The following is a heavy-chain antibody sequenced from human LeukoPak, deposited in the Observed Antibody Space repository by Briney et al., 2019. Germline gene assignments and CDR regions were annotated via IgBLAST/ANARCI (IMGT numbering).Heavy chain of an antibody. CDR3: AKGGSGTYYGIDY. J-gene: IGHJ4*02. CDR2: ISGSGSST. V-gene: IGHV3-23*01. CDR1: GFTFSSYA. Sequence: GGSLRLSCAASGFTFSSYAMTWVRQAPGKGLEWVSAISGSGSSTYYADSVKGRFTISRDNSKNTLYLQMNSLRAEDTAVYYCAKGGSGTYYGIDYWGQGTLVTVPS. D-gene: IGHD1-26*01.